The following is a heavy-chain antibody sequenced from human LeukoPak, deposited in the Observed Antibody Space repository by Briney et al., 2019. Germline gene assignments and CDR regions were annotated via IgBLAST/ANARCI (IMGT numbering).Heavy chain of an antibody. Sequence: GSLRLSCAASGFTFSSYGMHWVRQAPGKGLEWVAFIRYDGSNKYYADSVKGRFTISRDNSKNTLYLQMNSLRAEDTAVYYCAKDGPDCSSTSCYIGYFDYWGQGTLVTVSS. CDR2: IRYDGSNK. J-gene: IGHJ4*02. D-gene: IGHD2-2*02. CDR3: AKDGPDCSSTSCYIGYFDY. V-gene: IGHV3-30*02. CDR1: GFTFSSYG.